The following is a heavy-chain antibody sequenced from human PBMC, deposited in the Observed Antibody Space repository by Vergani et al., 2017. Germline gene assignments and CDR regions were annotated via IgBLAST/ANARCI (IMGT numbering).Heavy chain of an antibody. CDR1: GFTFSSYA. D-gene: IGHD2-2*01. V-gene: IGHV3-23*01. CDR2: ISGSGGNT. J-gene: IGHJ6*02. Sequence: EVQLLESGGGLVQPGGSLRLSCAASGFTFSSYAMSWVRQVPGKGLEWVSGISGSGGNTYYANSVKGGFTISGDNSKNTLYLQMNSLRADDTAVYYCAKGVYCSSTSCYEGRGYYYGMGVWGQGTTVTFSS. CDR3: AKGVYCSSTSCYEGRGYYYGMGV.